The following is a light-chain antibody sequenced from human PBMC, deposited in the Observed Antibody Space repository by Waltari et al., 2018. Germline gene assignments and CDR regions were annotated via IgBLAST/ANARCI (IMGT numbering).Light chain of an antibody. Sequence: EVILTQSPDTLSLSPGARATLSCRASQNITKHYLAWYQQKPGLAPRLLLDGSSTRATGVPDRFSGSGSGTDFTLTIGRLEPEDYAVYYCQQYENSPLTFGGGTQVETK. CDR2: GSS. V-gene: IGKV3-20*01. J-gene: IGKJ4*01. CDR3: QQYENSPLT. CDR1: QNITKHY.